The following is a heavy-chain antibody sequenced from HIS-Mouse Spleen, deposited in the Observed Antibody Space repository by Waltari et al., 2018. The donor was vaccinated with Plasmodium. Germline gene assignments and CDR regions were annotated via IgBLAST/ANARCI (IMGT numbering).Heavy chain of an antibody. D-gene: IGHD6-13*01. CDR1: GYPFTGYY. Sequence: QVQLVQSGAEVKKPGASVKVSCKASGYPFTGYYMHWVRQAPGQGLEWMGWINPNSGGTNYAQKLQGRVTMTRDTSISTAYMELSRLRSDDTAVYYCARVLGYKAAAGTFVEYFQHWGQGTLVTVSS. CDR3: ARVLGYKAAAGTFVEYFQH. V-gene: IGHV1-2*02. CDR2: INPNSGGT. J-gene: IGHJ1*01.